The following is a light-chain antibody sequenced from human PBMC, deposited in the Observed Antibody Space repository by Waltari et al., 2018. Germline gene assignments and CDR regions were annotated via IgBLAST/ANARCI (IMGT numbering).Light chain of an antibody. J-gene: IGKJ2*01. V-gene: IGKV1-39*01. CDR2: GAS. CDR3: QQSYSNMYT. Sequence: DIHMTQSPISLSASVGDRVTITCRTNQSISNYPNWYQQKRGSSPKLLIYGASTLQGGVPSRFTGSGSGKDFTLTISSLQTEDFATDFCQQSYSNMYTFGQGTK. CDR1: QSISNY.